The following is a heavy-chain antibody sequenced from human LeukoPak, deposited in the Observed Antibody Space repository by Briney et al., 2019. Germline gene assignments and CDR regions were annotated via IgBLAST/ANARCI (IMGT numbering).Heavy chain of an antibody. V-gene: IGHV4-34*01. CDR2: INHGGGT. Sequence: PSETLSLTCAVYGVSFSGYYWSWIRNPPGKGLEWIGEINHGGGTNYNPSLKSRVAMSVDTSKNQFSLKLSSVTAADTAVYYCAIAGGWYAFDIWGQGTMVTVSS. CDR3: AIAGGWYAFDI. CDR1: GVSFSGYY. D-gene: IGHD2-15*01. J-gene: IGHJ3*02.